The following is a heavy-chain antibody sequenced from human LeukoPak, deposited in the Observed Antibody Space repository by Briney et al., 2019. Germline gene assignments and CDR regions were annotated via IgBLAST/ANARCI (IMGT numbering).Heavy chain of an antibody. Sequence: GSLRLSCAASGFKFSNYWMSWVCQVPGKGLEWVANINQDGGVQQYVDSVKGRFTISRDNAKNSLYLHLNSLRAEDTAVYYCTRLQRDRPDVYWGQGTLVTVSS. V-gene: IGHV3-7*01. CDR1: GFKFSNYW. J-gene: IGHJ4*02. CDR3: TRLQRDRPDVY. CDR2: INQDGGVQ. D-gene: IGHD1-14*01.